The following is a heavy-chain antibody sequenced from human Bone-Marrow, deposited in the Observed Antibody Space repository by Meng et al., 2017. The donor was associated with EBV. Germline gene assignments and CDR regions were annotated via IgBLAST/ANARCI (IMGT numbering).Heavy chain of an antibody. V-gene: IGHV1-69*06. CDR3: ARDTHDYGDLTFFDY. Sequence: LGRVGAEVKKPGSSGKVPCKATGGTFSSYAISWVRQAPGQGLGWMEGIIPIFGTANYAQKFQGRVTITADKSTSTAYMELSSLRSEDTAVYYCARDTHDYGDLTFFDYWGQGTLVTVSS. CDR1: GGTFSSYA. J-gene: IGHJ4*02. CDR2: IIPIFGTA. D-gene: IGHD4-17*01.